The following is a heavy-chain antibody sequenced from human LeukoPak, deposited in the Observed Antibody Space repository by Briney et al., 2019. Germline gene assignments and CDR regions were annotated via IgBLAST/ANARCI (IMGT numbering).Heavy chain of an antibody. CDR2: ISSSSSYI. CDR3: AREVGATDDY. V-gene: IGHV3-21*01. Sequence: PGGSLRLSCAASGFILSNYNMNWVRHAPGEGLEWVSSISSSSSYIYYADSVKGRFTISRDNAKNSLYLQMNSLRAEDTAVYYCAREVGATDDYWGQGTLVTVSS. J-gene: IGHJ4*02. CDR1: GFILSNYN. D-gene: IGHD1-26*01.